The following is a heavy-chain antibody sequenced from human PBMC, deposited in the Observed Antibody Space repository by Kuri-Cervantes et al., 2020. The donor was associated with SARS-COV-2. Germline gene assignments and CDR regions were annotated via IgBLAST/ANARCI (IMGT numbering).Heavy chain of an antibody. D-gene: IGHD6-25*01. CDR1: GYFISNGYY. CDR3: ASESSVQRLFDY. Sequence: GSLRLSCSVSGYFISNGYYWGWIRQSPGKGLEWIASMYHSGTTFYNPSLKSRVTISVDTSKNQFSLKLSSVTAADTAVYYCASESSVQRLFDYWGQGTLVTVSS. V-gene: IGHV4-38-2*02. J-gene: IGHJ4*02. CDR2: MYHSGTT.